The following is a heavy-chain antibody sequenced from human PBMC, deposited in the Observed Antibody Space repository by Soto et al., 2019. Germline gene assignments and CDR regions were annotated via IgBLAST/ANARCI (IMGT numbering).Heavy chain of an antibody. Sequence: XGSLRLSCSASGFPFSNHAMHWVRQAPGKGLEYVSAINYNGGTTYYVDSVKGRFTISRDNSKNTLYLQMSSLKVEDTAMYHCVTWGGIEARNLDHWGQGTLVTVSS. V-gene: IGHV3-64D*06. J-gene: IGHJ4*02. CDR1: GFPFSNHA. CDR2: INYNGGTT. CDR3: VTWGGIEARNLDH. D-gene: IGHD6-6*01.